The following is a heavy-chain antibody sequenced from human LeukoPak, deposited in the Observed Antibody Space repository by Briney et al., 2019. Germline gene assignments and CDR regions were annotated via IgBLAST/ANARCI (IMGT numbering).Heavy chain of an antibody. Sequence: ASVKVSCKASYTFTGYYMHWVRQAPGQGLEWMGWINPNSGGTKYAQKFQGRVTMTRDTSVSTAYMQLSSLRSDDTAVYFCARLRTDSTGYYYFDFWGQGTLVTVSS. V-gene: IGHV1-2*02. CDR1: YTFTGYY. J-gene: IGHJ4*02. CDR3: ARLRTDSTGYYYFDF. D-gene: IGHD3-22*01. CDR2: INPNSGGT.